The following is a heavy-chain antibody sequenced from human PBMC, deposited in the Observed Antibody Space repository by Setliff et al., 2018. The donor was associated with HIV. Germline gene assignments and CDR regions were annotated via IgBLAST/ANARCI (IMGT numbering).Heavy chain of an antibody. D-gene: IGHD3-22*01. J-gene: IGHJ5*02. CDR2: IHNSGTT. CDR3: ARENGWLFGWFDP. V-gene: IGHV4-30-4*08. CDR1: DASITADTFY. Sequence: PSETLSLTCTVSDASITADTFYWNWLRQPPRKGPEWIGYIHNSGTTHYNPAFESRLIISLDMSNNRFSLNLASVTAADTAIYYCARENGWLFGWFDPWGQGTPVTVSS.